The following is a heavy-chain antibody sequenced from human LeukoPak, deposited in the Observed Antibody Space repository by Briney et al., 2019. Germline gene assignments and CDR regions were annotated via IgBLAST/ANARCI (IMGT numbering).Heavy chain of an antibody. Sequence: SETLSLTCTVSGGSISSSSYYWGWIRQPPGKGLEWIGSIYYSGSTYYNPSLKSRVTISVDTSKNQFSLKLSSVTAADTAVYYCARWVYYYGSGSYDPWGQGTLVTVSS. CDR2: IYYSGST. J-gene: IGHJ5*02. CDR1: GGSISSSSYY. D-gene: IGHD3-10*01. V-gene: IGHV4-39*07. CDR3: ARWVYYYGSGSYDP.